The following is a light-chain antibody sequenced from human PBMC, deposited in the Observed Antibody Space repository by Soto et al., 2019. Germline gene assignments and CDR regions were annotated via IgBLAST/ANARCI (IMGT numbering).Light chain of an antibody. Sequence: DIHMTHSPSTLSASVGDRVTITCRASQSISSWLAWYQQKPGKAPKLLIYKASSLESGVPSRFSGSGSGTEFTLTISSLQPDDFATYYCQQYNSYLYTFGQGTKVDIK. V-gene: IGKV1-5*03. CDR2: KAS. J-gene: IGKJ2*01. CDR1: QSISSW. CDR3: QQYNSYLYT.